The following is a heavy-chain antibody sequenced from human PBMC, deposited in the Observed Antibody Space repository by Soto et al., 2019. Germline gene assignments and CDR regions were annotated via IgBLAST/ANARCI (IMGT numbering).Heavy chain of an antibody. D-gene: IGHD6-13*01. CDR3: ARLPLEYSSSSGGIAAAGTEAHYYYYYGMDV. J-gene: IGHJ6*02. V-gene: IGHV5-10-1*01. CDR1: GYSFTSYW. Sequence: GESLKISCKGSGYSFTSYWISWVRQMPGKGLEWMGRIDPSDSYTNYSPSFQGHVTISADKSISTAYLQWSSLKASDTAMYYCARLPLEYSSSSGGIAAAGTEAHYYYYYGMDVWGQGTTVTFSS. CDR2: IDPSDSYT.